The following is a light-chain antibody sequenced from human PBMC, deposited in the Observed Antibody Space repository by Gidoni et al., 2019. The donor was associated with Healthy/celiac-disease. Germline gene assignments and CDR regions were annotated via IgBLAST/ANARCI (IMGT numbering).Light chain of an antibody. V-gene: IGKV4-1*01. CDR2: WAS. CDR3: QKYYTTPYT. Sequence: DIVMTQSPDSLAVSLGERATIHCKSSRSVLYSSNNKNYLAWYQQKPGQPPKLLIYWASTRESGVPDRFSGSGSGADFTLTISSLQAEDVAVYYCQKYYTTPYTFGQGTKLEIK. CDR1: RSVLYSSNNKNY. J-gene: IGKJ2*01.